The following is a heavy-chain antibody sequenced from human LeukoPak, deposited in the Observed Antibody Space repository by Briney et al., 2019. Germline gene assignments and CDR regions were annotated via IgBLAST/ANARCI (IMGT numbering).Heavy chain of an antibody. J-gene: IGHJ3*02. CDR3: ARDVDGDYLWGAFDI. D-gene: IGHD4-17*01. CDR2: ISYDGSNK. V-gene: IGHV3-30-3*01. Sequence: GSLRLSCAASGFTFSSYGMHWVRQAPGQGVGGGAVISYDGSNKYYADSVKGRFTISRDNSKNTLYLQMNSLRAEDTAVYYCARDVDGDYLWGAFDIWGQGTMVTVSS. CDR1: GFTFSSYG.